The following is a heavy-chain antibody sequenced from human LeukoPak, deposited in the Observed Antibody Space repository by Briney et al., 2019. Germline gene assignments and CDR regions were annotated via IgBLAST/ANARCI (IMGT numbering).Heavy chain of an antibody. V-gene: IGHV3-9*01. CDR3: AKAALSSSWYSGAFDT. CDR2: ISWNSGSI. CDR1: GFTFDDYA. D-gene: IGHD6-13*01. Sequence: PGGSLRLSCAASGFTFDDYAMHWVRHAPGKGLEWVSGISWNSGSIGYADSVKGRFTISRDNAKNSLYLQMNSLRAEDTALYYCAKAALSSSWYSGAFDTWGQGTMVTVSS. J-gene: IGHJ3*02.